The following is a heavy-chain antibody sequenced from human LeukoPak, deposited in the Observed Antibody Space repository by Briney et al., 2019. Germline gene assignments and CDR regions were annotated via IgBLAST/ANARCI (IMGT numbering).Heavy chain of an antibody. CDR2: INPNSGGT. Sequence: ASVKVSCKASGYTFTGYYMHWVRQAPGQGLEWMGWINPNSGGTNYAQKLQGRVTMTRDTSISTAYMELSRLRSDDTAVYYCAREYSSSWDYYYYGMDVWGQGTTVTVSS. D-gene: IGHD6-13*01. J-gene: IGHJ6*02. V-gene: IGHV1-2*02. CDR1: GYTFTGYY. CDR3: AREYSSSWDYYYYGMDV.